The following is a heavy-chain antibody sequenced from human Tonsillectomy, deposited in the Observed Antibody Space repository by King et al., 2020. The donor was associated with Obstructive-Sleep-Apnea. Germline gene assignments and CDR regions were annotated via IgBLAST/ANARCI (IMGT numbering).Heavy chain of an antibody. CDR3: ARVGAAAGIFKRPYWYFDL. CDR1: GDSVSSNSAA. J-gene: IGHJ2*01. Sequence: VQLQQSGPGLVKPSQTLSLTCAISGDSVSSNSAAWNWIRQSPSRGLEWLGRTYYRSKWYNDYAVSVKSRITINPDTSKNQFSLQLNSVTPEDTAVYYCARVGAAAGIFKRPYWYFDLWGRGTLVTVSS. D-gene: IGHD6-13*01. V-gene: IGHV6-1*01. CDR2: TYYRSKWYN.